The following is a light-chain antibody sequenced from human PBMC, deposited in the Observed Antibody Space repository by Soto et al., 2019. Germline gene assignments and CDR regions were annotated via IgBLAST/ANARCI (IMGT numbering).Light chain of an antibody. V-gene: IGLV1-51*02. CDR2: ENN. CDR1: SSNIGNNY. J-gene: IGLJ1*01. Sequence: QSVLTQPPSVSAAPGQKVTISCSGSSSNIGNNYVSWYQQLPGTAPKLLIYENNKRPSGIPDRFSGSKSGTSATLGITGLQTGDEADYYCGTWDSSLSAGRGVFGTGTKLTVL. CDR3: GTWDSSLSAGRGV.